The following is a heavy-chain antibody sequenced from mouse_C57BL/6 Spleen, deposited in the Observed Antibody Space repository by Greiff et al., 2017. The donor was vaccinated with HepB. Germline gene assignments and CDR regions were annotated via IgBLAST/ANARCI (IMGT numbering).Heavy chain of an antibody. J-gene: IGHJ2*01. CDR1: GFSLTSYG. D-gene: IGHD1-1*01. CDR3: ARNYPTPYYYGSALDY. Sequence: QVQLKQSGPGLVQPSQSLSITCTVSGFSLTSYGVHWVRQSPGKGLEWLGVIWSGGSTDYNAAFISRLSISKDNSKSQVFFKMNSLQADDTAIYYCARNYPTPYYYGSALDYWGQGTTLTVSS. CDR2: IWSGGST. V-gene: IGHV2-2*01.